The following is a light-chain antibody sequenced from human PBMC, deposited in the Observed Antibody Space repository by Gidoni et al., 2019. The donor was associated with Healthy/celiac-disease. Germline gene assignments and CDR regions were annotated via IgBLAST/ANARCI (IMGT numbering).Light chain of an antibody. CDR1: QDISNY. V-gene: IGKV1-33*01. CDR2: DAS. Sequence: DIQMTQSPSSLSASVGDRVTITCQASQDISNYLNWYQQKPGKAPKLLIYDASNVEKGVPSRFSGSGAGTDFTFTISSLQPEDIATYYCQQDDKLPRTFGPGTKVDIK. J-gene: IGKJ3*01. CDR3: QQDDKLPRT.